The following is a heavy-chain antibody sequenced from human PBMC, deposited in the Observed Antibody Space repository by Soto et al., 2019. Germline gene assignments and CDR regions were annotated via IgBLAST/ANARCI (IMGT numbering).Heavy chain of an antibody. J-gene: IGHJ6*02. Sequence: SETLSLTCSVSGGSISSNSHYWVWIRQPPGKGLEWIGSIYYNGDTYYNPSLKSRVTISVDTSKNQFSVKLNSVTAADTAVYYCAAGGVRMDVWGQGTTVTVSS. CDR2: IYYNGDT. D-gene: IGHD2-15*01. CDR1: GGSISSNSHY. CDR3: AAGGVRMDV. V-gene: IGHV4-39*01.